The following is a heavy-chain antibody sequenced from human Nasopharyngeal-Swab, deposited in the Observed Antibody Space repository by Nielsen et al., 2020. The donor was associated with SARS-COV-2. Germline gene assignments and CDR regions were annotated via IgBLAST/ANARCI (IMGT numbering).Heavy chain of an antibody. J-gene: IGHJ6*03. CDR2: IYYSGST. D-gene: IGHD3-9*01. CDR3: ARGTIRGYYYYYMDV. V-gene: IGHV4-59*01. Sequence: GSLRLSCTASGGSISSYYWSWIRQPPGKGLEWIGYIYYSGSTNYNPSLKSRVTISVDTSKNQFSLKLSSVTAADTAVYYCARGTIRGYYYYYMDVWGKGTTVTVSS. CDR1: GGSISSYY.